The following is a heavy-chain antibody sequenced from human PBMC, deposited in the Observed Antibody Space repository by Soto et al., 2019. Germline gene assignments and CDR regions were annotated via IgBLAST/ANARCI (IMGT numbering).Heavy chain of an antibody. CDR3: AREWDNKSEHSSGWYDDF. Sequence: ASVKVSCKASGYTFTNYYIHWVRQAPGQGLEWMGWISGYSGHTYYAQKFQGRVTMTTDTSTNTVYMELRSLRSDDTAVYYCAREWDNKSEHSSGWYDDFWGQGTLVTVS. CDR1: GYTFTNYY. CDR2: ISGYSGHT. V-gene: IGHV1-18*01. D-gene: IGHD6-19*01. J-gene: IGHJ4*02.